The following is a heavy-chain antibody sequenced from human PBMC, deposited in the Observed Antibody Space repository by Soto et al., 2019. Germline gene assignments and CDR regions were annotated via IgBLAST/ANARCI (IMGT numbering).Heavy chain of an antibody. CDR1: GYSFTSYW. Sequence: GESLKISCKGSGYSFTSYWIGWVRQMPGKGLEWMGIIYPGDSDTRYSPSFQGQVTISADKSISTAYLQLSSLKASDTALYYCARHLAGKYYFYGMDVWGQGTTVTVSS. CDR2: IYPGDSDT. J-gene: IGHJ6*02. D-gene: IGHD6-19*01. V-gene: IGHV5-51*01. CDR3: ARHLAGKYYFYGMDV.